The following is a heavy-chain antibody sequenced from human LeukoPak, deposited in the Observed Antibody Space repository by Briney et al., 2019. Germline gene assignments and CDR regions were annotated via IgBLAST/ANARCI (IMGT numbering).Heavy chain of an antibody. CDR3: ARHVRYCSSTSCLRNWFDP. CDR2: IYPGDSDT. Sequence: GESLKISCKGSGYSFTSYWIGWVRQMPGKGLEWMGIIYPGDSDTRYSPSFQGQVTISADKSISTAYLQWSSLKASDTAMYYCARHVRYCSSTSCLRNWFDPWGQGTLVTVSS. D-gene: IGHD2-2*01. J-gene: IGHJ5*02. V-gene: IGHV5-51*01. CDR1: GYSFTSYW.